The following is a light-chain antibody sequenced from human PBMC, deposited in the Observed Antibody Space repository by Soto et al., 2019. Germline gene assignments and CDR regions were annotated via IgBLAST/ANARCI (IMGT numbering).Light chain of an antibody. CDR1: PSVSSSY. V-gene: IGKV3-20*01. Sequence: EIVLTQSPGTLSLSPGERATLSCRVSPSVSSSYLAWYQQKPGQPPRLLIYGASSRATGIPDRFSGSGSGTDFTLTISRLEPEDFAVFYCQHYDSLPITFGQGTRLEIK. CDR2: GAS. J-gene: IGKJ5*01. CDR3: QHYDSLPIT.